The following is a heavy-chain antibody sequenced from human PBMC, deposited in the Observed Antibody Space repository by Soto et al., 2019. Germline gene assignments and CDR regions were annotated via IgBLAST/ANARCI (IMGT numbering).Heavy chain of an antibody. Sequence: EVQLLESGGGLVQPGGSLRLSCAASGFTFSSYAMSWVRQAPGKGLEWVSAISGSGGSTYYEDSVKGRFTISRDNSKNTLYLQMNSLRAEDTAVYYCAKERITMILLVITEQGFDPCGQGTLVTVSS. D-gene: IGHD3-22*01. V-gene: IGHV3-23*01. J-gene: IGHJ5*02. CDR3: AKERITMILLVITEQGFDP. CDR2: ISGSGGST. CDR1: GFTFSSYA.